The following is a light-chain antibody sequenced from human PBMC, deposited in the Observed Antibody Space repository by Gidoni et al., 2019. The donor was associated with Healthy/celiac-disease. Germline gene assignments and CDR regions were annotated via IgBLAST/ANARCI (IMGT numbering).Light chain of an antibody. CDR1: ALPKQY. Sequence: SYELKQPPAVAVSPGQTASITCSGDALPKQYAYCDQLTPGQAPVLVLYKDSERPSGIPERFSGSSSGTTVTLTISGVQAEDEADYYCQSADSSGSYEVFGGGTKLTVL. V-gene: IGLV3-25*03. J-gene: IGLJ2*01. CDR2: KDS. CDR3: QSADSSGSYEV.